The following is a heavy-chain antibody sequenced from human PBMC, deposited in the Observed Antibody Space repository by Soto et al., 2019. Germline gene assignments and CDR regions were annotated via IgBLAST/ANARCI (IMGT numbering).Heavy chain of an antibody. CDR1: GFTVSSNY. CDR2: IYSGGST. V-gene: IGHV3-53*01. J-gene: IGHJ4*02. CDR3: AKNHGYCTNGVCYNPYYFDY. Sequence: GGSLRLSCAASGFTVSSNYMSWVRQAPGKGLEWVSVIYSGGSTYYADSVKGRFTISRDNSKNTLYLQMNSLRAEDTAVYYCAKNHGYCTNGVCYNPYYFDYWGQGTLVTVSS. D-gene: IGHD2-8*01.